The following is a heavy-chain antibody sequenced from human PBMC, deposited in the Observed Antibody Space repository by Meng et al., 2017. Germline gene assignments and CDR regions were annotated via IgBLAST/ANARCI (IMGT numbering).Heavy chain of an antibody. J-gene: IGHJ4*02. CDR3: ARDSSTVTTLRY. D-gene: IGHD4-17*01. Sequence: QVARQESGPGLVKPSETLSLTCPVSGGSISSSSYYWGWIRQPPGKGLEWIGSIYYSGSTYYNPSLKSRVTISVDTSKNQFSLKLSSVTAADTAVYYCARDSSTVTTLRYWGQGTLVTVSS. CDR2: IYYSGST. CDR1: GGSISSSSYY. V-gene: IGHV4-39*07.